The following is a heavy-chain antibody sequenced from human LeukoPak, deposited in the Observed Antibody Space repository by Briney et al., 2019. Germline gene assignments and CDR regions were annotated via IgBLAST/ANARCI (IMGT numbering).Heavy chain of an antibody. CDR2: MSGSDGKT. V-gene: IGHV3-23*01. CDR3: ARVPSRGGYYYDY. CDR1: GSTLSNSV. J-gene: IGHJ4*02. D-gene: IGHD3-22*01. Sequence: GGSLRLACAAAGSTLSNSVMSWVRQAPGKGLEWVSSMSGSDGKTYYADSVKGRFSISRDNSENTLYLQMTSLRVEDMAVYHCARVPSRGGYYYDYWGQGTQVTVSS.